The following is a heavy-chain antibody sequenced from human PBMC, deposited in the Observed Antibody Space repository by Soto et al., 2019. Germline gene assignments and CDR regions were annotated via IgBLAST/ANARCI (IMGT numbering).Heavy chain of an antibody. CDR3: SHTLPKLTGYYPYFDH. CDR2: IYLDDDK. J-gene: IGHJ4*02. CDR1: GFSLSTSGVG. V-gene: IGHV2-5*02. D-gene: IGHD3-9*01. Sequence: QITLKESGPTLVKPTQTLTLTCTFSGFSLSTSGVGVGWIRQPPGKALEWLALIYLDDDKRYSPSLKSRLTITNDASKTPIVLTMAHRNPVATATDYCSHTLPKLTGYYPYFDHWGQGTLVTVSS.